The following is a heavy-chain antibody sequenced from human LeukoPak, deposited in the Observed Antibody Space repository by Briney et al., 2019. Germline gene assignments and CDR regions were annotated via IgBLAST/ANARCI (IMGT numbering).Heavy chain of an antibody. CDR2: ISSSGSTI. J-gene: IGHJ6*03. CDR1: GFTFSDYY. Sequence: PGGSLRLSCAASGFTFSDYYMSWIRQAPGKGLEWVSYISSSGSTIYYADSVKGRFTISRDNAKNSLYLQMNSLRAEDTAVYYCARDKAALLFGRYYYYYMDVWGKGTTVTVSS. V-gene: IGHV3-11*04. D-gene: IGHD6-6*01. CDR3: ARDKAALLFGRYYYYYMDV.